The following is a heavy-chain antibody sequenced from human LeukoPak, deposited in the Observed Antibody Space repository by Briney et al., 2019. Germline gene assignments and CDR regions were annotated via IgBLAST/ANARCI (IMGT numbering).Heavy chain of an antibody. Sequence: GGSLRLSCAASGFTFSSYAMSWVRQAPGKGLEWVSGISGSGDNTYYADSVKARFTISRDNPKNTLYLHMNSLRAEDTAVYYCAKDYQYYYSESSGPDYWGQGTLVTVSS. V-gene: IGHV3-23*01. CDR3: AKDYQYYYSESSGPDY. CDR1: GFTFSSYA. CDR2: ISGSGDNT. D-gene: IGHD3-22*01. J-gene: IGHJ4*02.